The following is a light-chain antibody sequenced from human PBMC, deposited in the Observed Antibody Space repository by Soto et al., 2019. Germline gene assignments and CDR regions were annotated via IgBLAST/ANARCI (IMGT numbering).Light chain of an antibody. J-gene: IGKJ3*01. Sequence: DIQMTQSPSSLSASVGDRVTITCRASQSISSYLNWYQQKPGKAPNLLIYAASSLQSGVPSKFSGSGSGTDFTLTISSLQPEDFATYYCQQSYSSPFTFGPGTRWIS. CDR2: AAS. CDR1: QSISSY. V-gene: IGKV1-39*01. CDR3: QQSYSSPFT.